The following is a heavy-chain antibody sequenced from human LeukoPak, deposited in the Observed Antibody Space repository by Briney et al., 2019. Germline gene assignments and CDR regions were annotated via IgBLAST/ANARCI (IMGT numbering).Heavy chain of an antibody. CDR3: TRRYYYSSGYFFDC. J-gene: IGHJ4*02. D-gene: IGHD3-22*01. CDR1: GFTFSNAW. Sequence: GGSLRLSCAASGFTFSNAWMNWVRQAPGQGLEWVGRIKSKTEGGTTDYAAPVKGRFTISRDDSKNTLYLQMNSLKTEGTAVYYCTRRYYYSSGYFFDCWGEGTMVSVSS. CDR2: IKSKTEGGTT. V-gene: IGHV3-15*07.